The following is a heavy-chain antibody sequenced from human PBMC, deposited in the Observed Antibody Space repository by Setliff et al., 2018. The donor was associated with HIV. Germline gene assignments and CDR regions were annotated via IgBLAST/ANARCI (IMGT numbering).Heavy chain of an antibody. D-gene: IGHD3-22*01. CDR3: ARTQYDRVEEYFQY. CDR1: GGTISSYT. J-gene: IGHJ1*01. Sequence: SVKVSCKASGGTISSYTVSWVRQAPGQGLEWMGGIIPIVGRVNYAQKFEARLTITTDTSTSTVYMELSSLRSDDTAVYYCARTQYDRVEEYFQYWGQGTLVTVSS. CDR2: IIPIVGRV. V-gene: IGHV1-69*10.